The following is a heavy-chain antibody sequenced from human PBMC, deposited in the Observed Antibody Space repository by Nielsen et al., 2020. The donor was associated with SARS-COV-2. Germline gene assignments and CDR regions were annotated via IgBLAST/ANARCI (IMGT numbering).Heavy chain of an antibody. V-gene: IGHV1-69*06. CDR2: IIPIFGTA. CDR3: ARGRWDVVVVTAIPNWFDP. Sequence: SVKVSCKASGGTFSSYAISWVRQAPGQGLAWMGGIIPIFGTANYAQKFQGRVTITADKSTSTAYMELSSLRSEDTAVYYCARGRWDVVVVTAIPNWFDPWGQGTLVTVSS. J-gene: IGHJ5*02. CDR1: GGTFSSYA. D-gene: IGHD2-21*02.